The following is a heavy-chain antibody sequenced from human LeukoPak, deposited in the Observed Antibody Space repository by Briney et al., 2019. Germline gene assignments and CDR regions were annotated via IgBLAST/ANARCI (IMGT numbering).Heavy chain of an antibody. Sequence: GGSLRLSCAASGFTFSTYTMNWVRQAPGQGLEWISYISSTSSTIYYADSVKGRFTISRDNAKNSLYLHMNSLRDEDTAVYYCAKPDLGGYSSSWGSFDYWGQGTLVTVSS. CDR3: AKPDLGGYSSSWGSFDY. D-gene: IGHD6-13*01. CDR2: ISSTSSTI. V-gene: IGHV3-48*02. J-gene: IGHJ4*02. CDR1: GFTFSTYT.